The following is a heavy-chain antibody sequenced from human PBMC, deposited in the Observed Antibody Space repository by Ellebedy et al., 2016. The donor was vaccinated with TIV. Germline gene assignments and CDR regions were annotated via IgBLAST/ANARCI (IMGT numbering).Heavy chain of an antibody. V-gene: IGHV1-46*01. J-gene: IGHJ4*02. CDR2: INPSSGYT. CDR1: EYTSVRWY. CDR3: ARDAIPLDY. Sequence: AASVKVSCKASEYTSVRWYFHWARQAPGQGLEWMGIINPSSGYTNYAQKFQGRVTMTRDTSTMTVYMELSSLKSEDTAVYYCARDAIPLDYWGLGTLVTVSS.